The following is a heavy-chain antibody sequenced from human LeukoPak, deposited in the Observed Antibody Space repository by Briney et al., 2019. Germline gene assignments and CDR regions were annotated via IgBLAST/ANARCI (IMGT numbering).Heavy chain of an antibody. CDR2: INHSGST. V-gene: IGHV4-34*01. CDR1: GGSISSYY. CDR3: ARFWGAAGTKFDY. D-gene: IGHD6-13*01. Sequence: SETLSLTCTVSGGSISSYYWSWIRQPPGKGLEWIGEINHSGSTNYNPSLKSRVTISVDTSKNQFSLKLSSVTAADTAVYYCARFWGAAGTKFDYWGQGTLVTVSS. J-gene: IGHJ4*02.